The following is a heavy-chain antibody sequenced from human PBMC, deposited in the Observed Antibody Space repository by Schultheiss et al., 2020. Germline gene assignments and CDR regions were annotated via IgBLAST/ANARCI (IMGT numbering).Heavy chain of an antibody. J-gene: IGHJ6*02. D-gene: IGHD3-3*01. V-gene: IGHV5-51*01. CDR1: GYSFTSYW. CDR2: IYPGDSDT. Sequence: GESLKISCKGSGYSFTSYWIGWVRQMPGKGLAWMGIIYPGDSDTRYSPSFQGQVTMSADKSISTAYLQWSSLKASDTAMYYCARLGAADSGAMDVWGQGTTVTVSS. CDR3: ARLGAADSGAMDV.